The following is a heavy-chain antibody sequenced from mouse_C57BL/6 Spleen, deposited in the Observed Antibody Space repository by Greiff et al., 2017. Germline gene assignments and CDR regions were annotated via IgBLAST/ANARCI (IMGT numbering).Heavy chain of an antibody. Sequence: EVKLVESGGGLVKPGGSLKLSCAASGFTFSDYGMHWVRQAPEKGLEWVAYISRGSSTIYYADTVKGRFTISRDNATNTLVLQMTSLRSEDTARYYCAREEGGGYFDYWGQGTTLTVSS. CDR1: GFTFSDYG. J-gene: IGHJ2*01. D-gene: IGHD1-1*02. CDR2: ISRGSSTI. CDR3: AREEGGGYFDY. V-gene: IGHV5-17*01.